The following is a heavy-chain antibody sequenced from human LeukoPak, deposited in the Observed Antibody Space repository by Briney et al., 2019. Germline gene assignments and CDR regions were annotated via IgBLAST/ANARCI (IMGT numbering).Heavy chain of an antibody. CDR3: ARYSSSWRMDV. D-gene: IGHD6-13*01. Sequence: GESLKISCKASGYRFTNYWIGWVRQMPGKGLEWMGIIYPGDSDTTYSPSFQGQVTISADKSISTAYLQWSSLKASDTAMYYCARYSSSWRMDVWGQGTTVTVSS. J-gene: IGHJ6*02. CDR1: GYRFTNYW. V-gene: IGHV5-51*01. CDR2: IYPGDSDT.